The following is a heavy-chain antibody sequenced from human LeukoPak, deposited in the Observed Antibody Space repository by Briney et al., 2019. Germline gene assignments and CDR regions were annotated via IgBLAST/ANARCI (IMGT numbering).Heavy chain of an antibody. J-gene: IGHJ6*03. CDR2: INPNSGGT. V-gene: IGHV1-2*02. Sequence: ASVRLSCKASGYTFTGYYMHWVRQAPGQGLEWMGWINPNSGGTNYAQKFQGRVTMTRHTPISTAYMELSRLRSDDTAVYYCARDRYMDVWGKGTTVTVSS. CDR1: GYTFTGYY. CDR3: ARDRYMDV.